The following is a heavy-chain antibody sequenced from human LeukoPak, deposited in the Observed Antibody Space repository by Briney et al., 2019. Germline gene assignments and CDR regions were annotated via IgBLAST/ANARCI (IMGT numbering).Heavy chain of an antibody. D-gene: IGHD1-26*01. CDR2: INHSGST. Sequence: PSEILSLTCAVYGGSFSDNFWSWIRQPPGKGLEWIGEINHSGSTNYNPSLKTRLTISVDTSKNQFSLKLSSVTAADTAVYYCARAASSVDYSGSYSPFDYWGQGTLVTVSS. J-gene: IGHJ4*02. CDR3: ARAASSVDYSGSYSPFDY. CDR1: GGSFSDNF. V-gene: IGHV4-34*01.